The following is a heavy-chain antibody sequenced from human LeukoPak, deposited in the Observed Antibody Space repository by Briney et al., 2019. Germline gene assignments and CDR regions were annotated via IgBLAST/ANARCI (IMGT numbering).Heavy chain of an antibody. CDR3: ARRRYGSSGWVLDY. CDR1: GYTFTIYW. CDR2: IYPGDSDT. V-gene: IGHV5-51*01. D-gene: IGHD6-19*01. Sequence: GESLKISCRGSGYTFTIYWIGWVRQIPGKGLEWMGIIYPGDSDTRYSPSFQGQVTISADKSISTAYLQWSSLKASDTAMYYCARRRYGSSGWVLDYWGQGTLVTVSS. J-gene: IGHJ4*02.